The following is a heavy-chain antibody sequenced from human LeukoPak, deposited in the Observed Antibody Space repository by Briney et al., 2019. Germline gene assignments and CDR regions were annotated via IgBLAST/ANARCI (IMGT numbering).Heavy chain of an antibody. CDR2: IHSSEGT. J-gene: IGHJ6*04. Sequence: SETLSLTCTVSGGSLNGYYWGWIRQPPGKGLECIGYIHSSEGTAHNASLKSRLTISLDTSKNQFSLTLSPVTAADTAVYYCARHVYGEGMVVWGKGTTVTVSS. D-gene: IGHD4-17*01. CDR3: ARHVYGEGMVV. V-gene: IGHV4-59*08. CDR1: GGSLNGYY.